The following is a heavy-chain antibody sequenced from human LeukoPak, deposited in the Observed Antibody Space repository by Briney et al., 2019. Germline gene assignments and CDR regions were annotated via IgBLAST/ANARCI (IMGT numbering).Heavy chain of an antibody. D-gene: IGHD1-26*01. V-gene: IGHV1-69*04. CDR3: ASSVMKYYFDY. Sequence: GASVKVSCKASGGTFSSYAISWVRQAPGQGLEWMGRIIPILGIANYAQKFQGRVTITAGKSTSTAYMELSSLRSEDTAVYYCASSVMKYYFDYWGQGTLVTVSS. CDR1: GGTFSSYA. J-gene: IGHJ4*02. CDR2: IIPILGIA.